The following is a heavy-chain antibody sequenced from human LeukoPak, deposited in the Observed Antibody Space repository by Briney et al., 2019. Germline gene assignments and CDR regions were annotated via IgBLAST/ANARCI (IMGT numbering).Heavy chain of an antibody. Sequence: SETLSLTCTVSGGSISSGGYYWSWIRQHPGKGLEWIGYIYYSGSTYYNPSLKSRVTISVDTSKNQFSLKLSSVTAADTAVYYCAREHIAVAGTYWFDPWGQGTLVPVSS. J-gene: IGHJ5*02. CDR1: GGSISSGGYY. CDR3: AREHIAVAGTYWFDP. V-gene: IGHV4-31*03. CDR2: IYYSGST. D-gene: IGHD6-19*01.